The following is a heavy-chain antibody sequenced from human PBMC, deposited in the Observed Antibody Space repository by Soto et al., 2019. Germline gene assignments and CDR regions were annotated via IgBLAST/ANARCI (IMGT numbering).Heavy chain of an antibody. CDR3: AKDIADYSSSSVFDY. J-gene: IGHJ4*02. D-gene: IGHD6-6*01. Sequence: GGSLRLSCAASGFTFDDYAMHWVRQAPGKGLEWVSGISWNSGSIGYADSVKGRFTISRDNAKNSLYLQMNSLRAEDTALYYCAKDIADYSSSSVFDYWGQGTLVTVSS. V-gene: IGHV3-9*01. CDR1: GFTFDDYA. CDR2: ISWNSGSI.